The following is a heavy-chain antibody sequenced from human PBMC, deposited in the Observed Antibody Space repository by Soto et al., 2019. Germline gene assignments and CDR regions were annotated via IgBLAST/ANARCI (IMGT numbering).Heavy chain of an antibody. V-gene: IGHV3-23*01. CDR2: ISSSGDRT. CDR1: GFMFSSYV. J-gene: IGHJ5*02. CDR3: ATRWFDP. Sequence: EVQMLESGGGLVQPGGSLRLSCAASGFMFSSYVVSWVRQAPGKGLEWVSAISSSGDRTYYADSVRGRFTISRDNSKTTLYLQMNSLRAEDTAVYYCATRWFDPWGQGTLVTVSS.